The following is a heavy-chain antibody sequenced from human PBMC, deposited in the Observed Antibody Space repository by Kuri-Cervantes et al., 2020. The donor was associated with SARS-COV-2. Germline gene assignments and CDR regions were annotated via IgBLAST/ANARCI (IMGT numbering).Heavy chain of an antibody. Sequence: GESLKISCAASGFTFSSYAMSWVRQAPGKGLEWVSAISGSGGSTYYADSVKGRFTISRDNSKNTLYLQMNSLRAEDTALYYCAKDLYYDATGYYYGREYVFWGQGTQVTVSS. D-gene: IGHD3-22*01. CDR2: ISGSGGST. J-gene: IGHJ4*02. V-gene: IGHV3-23*01. CDR1: GFTFSSYA. CDR3: AKDLYYDATGYYYGREYVF.